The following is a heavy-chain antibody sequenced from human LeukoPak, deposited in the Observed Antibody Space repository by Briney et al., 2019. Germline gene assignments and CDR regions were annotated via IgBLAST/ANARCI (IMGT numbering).Heavy chain of an antibody. CDR3: ARDANSGTYLPDY. CDR1: GFTFSSYA. Sequence: GGSLRLSCAASGFTFSSYAMSWVRQAPGKGLEWVSAISGSGGSTYYADSVKGRFTISRDNSKNSLYLQMESLRAEDTALYYCARDANSGTYLPDYWGQGNLVIVSS. V-gene: IGHV3-23*01. J-gene: IGHJ4*02. D-gene: IGHD1-26*01. CDR2: ISGSGGST.